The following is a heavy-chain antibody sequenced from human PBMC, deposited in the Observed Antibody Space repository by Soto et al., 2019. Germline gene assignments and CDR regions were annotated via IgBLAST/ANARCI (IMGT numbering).Heavy chain of an antibody. V-gene: IGHV1-3*01. J-gene: IGHJ4*02. D-gene: IGHD2-8*01. CDR1: GYTFTSYA. CDR2: INAGNGNT. Sequence: QVQLVQSGAEVKKPGASVKVSCKASGYTFTSYAMHWVRQAPGQRLEWMGWINAGNGNTKYSQKFQGRVTITRDTSASTAYMELSSLRSEDTAVYYCARSESGYCTNGVCYPYFDYWGQGPLVTVSS. CDR3: ARSESGYCTNGVCYPYFDY.